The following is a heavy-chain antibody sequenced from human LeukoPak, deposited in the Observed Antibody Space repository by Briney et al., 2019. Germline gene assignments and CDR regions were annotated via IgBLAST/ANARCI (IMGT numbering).Heavy chain of an antibody. J-gene: IGHJ4*02. Sequence: SETLSLTCTVSGGSISSSSYYWGWIRQPPGKGLEWLGYIYYSGSTNYNPSLKSRVTISVDTSKNQFSLKLSSVTAADTAVYYCARTRYDFWSGSEALYFDYWGQGSLVTVYS. CDR3: ARTRYDFWSGSEALYFDY. CDR1: GGSISSSSYY. CDR2: IYYSGST. V-gene: IGHV4-61*05. D-gene: IGHD3-3*01.